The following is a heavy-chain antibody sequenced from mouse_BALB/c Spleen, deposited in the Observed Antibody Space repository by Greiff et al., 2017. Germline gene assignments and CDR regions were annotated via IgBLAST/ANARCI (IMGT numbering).Heavy chain of an antibody. V-gene: IGHV2-2*02. Sequence: VKLMESGPGLVQPSQSLSITCTVSGFSLTSYGVHWVRQSPGKGLEWLGVIWSGGSTDYNAAFISRLSISKDNSKSQVFFKMNSLQANDTAIYYCARNEEVRRYFDVWGAGTTVTVSS. D-gene: IGHD2-14*01. CDR1: GFSLTSYG. CDR3: ARNEEVRRYFDV. CDR2: IWSGGST. J-gene: IGHJ1*01.